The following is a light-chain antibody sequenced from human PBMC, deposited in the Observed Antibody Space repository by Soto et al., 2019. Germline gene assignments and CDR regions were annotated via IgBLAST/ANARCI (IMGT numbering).Light chain of an antibody. V-gene: IGKV3-20*01. CDR3: QQYGSSPLT. CDR1: QSVSSNY. CDR2: GAS. J-gene: IGKJ4*01. Sequence: EMGLAQSPGTLSLSPGERATLSCRASQSVSSNYLAWYQQKPGQAPRLLIYGASSRATGIPDRFSGSGSWTDFTLTISTLEPEDFAVYYCQQYGSSPLTFGGGTKVEIK.